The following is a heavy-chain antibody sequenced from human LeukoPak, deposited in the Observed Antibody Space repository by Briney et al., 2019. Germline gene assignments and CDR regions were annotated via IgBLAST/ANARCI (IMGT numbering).Heavy chain of an antibody. CDR3: ARRCSGGSCYSVGAFDI. CDR1: GFTVSSNY. Sequence: PGGSLRPSCAASGFTVSSNYMSWVRQAPGKGLEWVSVIYSGGSTYYADSVKGRFTISRDNSKNTLYLQMNSLRAEDAAVYYCARRCSGGSCYSVGAFDIWGQGTMVTVSS. J-gene: IGHJ3*02. CDR2: IYSGGST. V-gene: IGHV3-53*01. D-gene: IGHD2-15*01.